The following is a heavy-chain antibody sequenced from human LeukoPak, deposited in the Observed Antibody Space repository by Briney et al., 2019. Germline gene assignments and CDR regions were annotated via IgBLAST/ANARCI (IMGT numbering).Heavy chain of an antibody. CDR3: ARPAYYDSSGYVIDY. V-gene: IGHV1-18*01. J-gene: IGHJ4*02. CDR1: GYTFTSYG. Sequence: ASVKVSCKASGYTFTSYGISWVRQAPGQGLEWMGWISAYNGNTNYAQKLQGRVTMTTDTYTSTAYMELRSLRSDDTAVYYCARPAYYDSSGYVIDYWGQGTLVTVSS. D-gene: IGHD3-22*01. CDR2: ISAYNGNT.